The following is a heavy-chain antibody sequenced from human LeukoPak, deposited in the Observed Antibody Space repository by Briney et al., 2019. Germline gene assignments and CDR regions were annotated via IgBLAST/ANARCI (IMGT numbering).Heavy chain of an antibody. D-gene: IGHD4-17*01. CDR1: GGSMSNYY. CDR2: IYYSGST. Sequence: PSETLSLTCTVSGGSMSNYYWSWIRQPPGKGLEWIGYIYYSGSTDYNPSLKSRVTISVDTSKNQFPLKLSSVTAADTAVYYCAREGLYGDYVWSLDYWGQGTLVTVSS. J-gene: IGHJ4*02. CDR3: AREGLYGDYVWSLDY. V-gene: IGHV4-59*01.